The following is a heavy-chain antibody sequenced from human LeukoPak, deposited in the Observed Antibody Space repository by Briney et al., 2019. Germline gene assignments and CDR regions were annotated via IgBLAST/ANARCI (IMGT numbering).Heavy chain of an antibody. D-gene: IGHD6-13*01. CDR2: IYYSGST. CDR3: ARSTNLNMGMGY. J-gene: IGHJ4*02. V-gene: IGHV4-59*13. Sequence: SETLSLTCTVSGDSTSSDYWTWIRQPPGEGLEWIGHIYYSGSTDYNPSLKSRVTISVDTSKNQFSLKLRSVTAADTAMYYCARSTNLNMGMGYWGQGTLVTVSS. CDR1: GDSTSSDY.